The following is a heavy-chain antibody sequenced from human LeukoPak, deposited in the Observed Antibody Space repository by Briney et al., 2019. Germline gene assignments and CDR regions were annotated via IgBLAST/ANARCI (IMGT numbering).Heavy chain of an antibody. Sequence: SETLSLTCAVSGGSISSSTYYWGWIRQPPGKGLEWIVCIYETGSTYYKPSLKSRVTISVDTSKNQFSLKLTSVTAADTAVYYCARHSGSGYYSYFYTMDVWGQGATVAVSS. CDR3: ARHSGSGYYSYFYTMDV. CDR1: GGSISSSTYY. D-gene: IGHD2-15*01. CDR2: IYETGST. J-gene: IGHJ6*02. V-gene: IGHV4-39*01.